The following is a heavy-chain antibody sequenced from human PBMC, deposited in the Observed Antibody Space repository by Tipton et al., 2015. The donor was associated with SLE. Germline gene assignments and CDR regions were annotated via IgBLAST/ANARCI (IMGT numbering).Heavy chain of an antibody. CDR2: TYYRSKWFN. CDR1: GDSVSSNNAA. D-gene: IGHD2-15*01. J-gene: IGHJ4*02. V-gene: IGHV6-1*01. CDR3: ARTCSGGSCYSFDY. Sequence: VKPSQTLSLTCVISGDSVSSNNAAWNWIRQSPSRGLEWLGRTYYRSKWFNNYAVSVQSRITFNSDTSKNQFSLQLNSVTPEDTAVYYCARTCSGGSCYSFDYWGQGTLVTVSS.